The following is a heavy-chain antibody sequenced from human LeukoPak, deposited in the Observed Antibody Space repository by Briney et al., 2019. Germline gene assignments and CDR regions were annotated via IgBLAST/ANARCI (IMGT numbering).Heavy chain of an antibody. Sequence: GGSLRDSCAASGFTFSSYAMSWVRQAPGKGLEWVSAISGSGGSTYYADSVKGRFTISRDNSKNPLYLQMNSLRAEDTAVYYCAKTEGYFDFRLYFDYWGQGTLVTVSS. V-gene: IGHV3-23*01. CDR3: AKTEGYFDFRLYFDY. J-gene: IGHJ4*02. D-gene: IGHD3-9*01. CDR2: ISGSGGST. CDR1: GFTFSSYA.